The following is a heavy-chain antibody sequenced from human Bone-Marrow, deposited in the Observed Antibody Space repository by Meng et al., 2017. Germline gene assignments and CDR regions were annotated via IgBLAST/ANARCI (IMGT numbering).Heavy chain of an antibody. D-gene: IGHD6-6*01. CDR3: ARGLRAARPLLFGY. V-gene: IGHV4-34*01. CDR2: CKHSASN. Sequence: LGGGVLRSWEDLRLPDAVDGGSVTGFHGALIGQLPGKGLEWIGECKHSASNNYNPSLKGRVTMAVDTSKSQISLKLSSVTVADTAVYYCARGLRAARPLLFGYWGQGTLVTVSS. J-gene: IGHJ4*02. CDR1: GGSVTGFH.